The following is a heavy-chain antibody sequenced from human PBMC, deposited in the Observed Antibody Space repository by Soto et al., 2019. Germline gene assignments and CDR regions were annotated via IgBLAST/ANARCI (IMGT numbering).Heavy chain of an antibody. CDR2: ISYDGSNK. Sequence: GGSLRLSCAASGFTFSSYAMHWVRQAPGKGLEWVAVISYDGSNKYYADSVKGRFTISRDNSKNTLYLQMNSLRAEDTAAYYCARGRSLIAPFDYWGQGTLVTVSS. V-gene: IGHV3-30-3*01. J-gene: IGHJ4*02. CDR1: GFTFSSYA. D-gene: IGHD3-16*02. CDR3: ARGRSLIAPFDY.